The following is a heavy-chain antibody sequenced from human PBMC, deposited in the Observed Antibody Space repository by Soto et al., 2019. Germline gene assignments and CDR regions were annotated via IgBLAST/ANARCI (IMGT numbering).Heavy chain of an antibody. V-gene: IGHV1-18*01. Sequence: ASVKVSCKASGYTFTSFAISWVRQAPGQGPEWMGCIGTNNGNTHYAQNFQGRVTMTTDTSTSTASMELRSLRSDDTAVYYCARDSLGAPGSYYCWGQGTLVTVSS. J-gene: IGHJ4*02. D-gene: IGHD3-16*01. CDR3: ARDSLGAPGSYYC. CDR1: GYTFTSFA. CDR2: IGTNNGNT.